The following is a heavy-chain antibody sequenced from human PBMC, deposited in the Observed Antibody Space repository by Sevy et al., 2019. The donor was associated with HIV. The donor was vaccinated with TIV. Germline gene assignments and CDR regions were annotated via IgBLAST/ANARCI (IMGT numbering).Heavy chain of an antibody. V-gene: IGHV3-53*01. CDR3: ARMTRTWSIDS. J-gene: IGHJ4*02. Sequence: GGSLRLSCAASGFSVSSYYMGWVRQAPGKGLEWVSTKESGGQTYYADSVRGRFTIARDESANNLFLQLNNLGAEDTGVYYCARMTRTWSIDSWGQGTLVTVSS. CDR1: GFSVSSYY. CDR2: KESGGQT. D-gene: IGHD1-7*01.